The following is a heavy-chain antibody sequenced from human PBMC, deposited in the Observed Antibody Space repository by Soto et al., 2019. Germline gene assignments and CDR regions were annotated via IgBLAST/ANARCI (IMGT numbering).Heavy chain of an antibody. CDR2: IYTGDTP. D-gene: IGHD2-2*01. J-gene: IGHJ5*02. CDR1: PCTIGSCY. V-gene: IGHV3-53*01. CDR3: TRDLMDVVPPADDIFDP. Sequence: GGSLILSCAASPCTIGSCYVSWVLQAPGKGLEWVSVIYTGDTPYYADSVKGRFTISRDNSKNTLYLQMNSLKVEDTAVYFCTRDLMDVVPPADDIFDPRGQGMLVTVYS.